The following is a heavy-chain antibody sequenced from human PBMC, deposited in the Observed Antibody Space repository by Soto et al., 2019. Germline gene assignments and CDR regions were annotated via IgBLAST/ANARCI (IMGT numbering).Heavy chain of an antibody. Sequence: PSETLSLTCNVSGGSISSSSNYWGWIRQPPGEGLEWIGSIYYSGTTYYNPSLKSRVTISVDTSKNQFSLKLSSVTAVDTAMYYCARREIQGPIDYWGQGTLVTVSS. J-gene: IGHJ4*02. D-gene: IGHD1-26*01. CDR1: GGSISSSSNY. CDR2: IYYSGTT. CDR3: ARREIQGPIDY. V-gene: IGHV4-39*07.